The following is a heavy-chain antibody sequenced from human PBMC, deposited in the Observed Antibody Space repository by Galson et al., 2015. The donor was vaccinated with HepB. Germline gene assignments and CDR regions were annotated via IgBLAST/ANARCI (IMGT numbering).Heavy chain of an antibody. CDR2: INPSGGST. CDR3: ARGLDSSGYYYV. CDR1: GYTFTSYY. V-gene: IGHV1-46*01. Sequence: SVKVSCKASGYTFTSYYVHWVRQAPGQGLEWMGLINPSGGSTSYAQKFQGRVTMTRDTATSTVYMELNSLRSEDTAVYYCARGLDSSGYYYVWGQGTLVTVSS. J-gene: IGHJ4*02. D-gene: IGHD3-22*01.